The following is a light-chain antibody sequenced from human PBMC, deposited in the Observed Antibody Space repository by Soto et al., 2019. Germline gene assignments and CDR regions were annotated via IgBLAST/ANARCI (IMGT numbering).Light chain of an antibody. Sequence: DIQMTQSPSTPSASVGDRVTITCRASQSISSWLAWYQQKPGKAPKLLIYKASSLESGVPSRFSGSGPGTEFTLTISSLQPDDFATYYCQQYNSYPWTFGQGTKVDIK. CDR2: KAS. CDR3: QQYNSYPWT. CDR1: QSISSW. J-gene: IGKJ1*01. V-gene: IGKV1-5*03.